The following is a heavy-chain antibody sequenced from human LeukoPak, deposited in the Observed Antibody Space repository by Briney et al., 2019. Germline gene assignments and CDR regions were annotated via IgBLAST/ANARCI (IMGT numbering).Heavy chain of an antibody. CDR3: ARGSHDILTGYYYYYYYYMDV. J-gene: IGHJ6*03. Sequence: ASVKVSCKASGYTFTSYVIHWVRQAPGQRLEWMGWMNPNSGNTGYAQKFQGRVTMTRNTSISTAYMELSSLRSEDTAVYYCARGSHDILTGYYYYYYYYMDVWGKGTTVTISS. CDR1: GYTFTSYV. D-gene: IGHD3-9*01. CDR2: MNPNSGNT. V-gene: IGHV1-8*02.